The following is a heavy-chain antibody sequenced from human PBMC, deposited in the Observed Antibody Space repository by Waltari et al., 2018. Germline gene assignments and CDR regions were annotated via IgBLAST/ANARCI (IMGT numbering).Heavy chain of an antibody. J-gene: IGHJ6*03. CDR1: GGSFSGYY. V-gene: IGHV4-34*01. D-gene: IGHD1-26*01. CDR2: INHSGST. Sequence: QVQLQQWGAGLLKPSETLSLTCAVYGGSFSGYYWSWIRQPPGKGLEWIGEINHSGSTNYNPSLKSRVTISVDTSKNQFSLKLSWVTAADTAVYYCARGGRGGSYWGYYYYMDVWGKGTTVTISS. CDR3: ARGGRGGSYWGYYYYMDV.